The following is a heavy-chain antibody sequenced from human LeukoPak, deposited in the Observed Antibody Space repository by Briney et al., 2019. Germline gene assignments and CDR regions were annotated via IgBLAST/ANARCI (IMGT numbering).Heavy chain of an antibody. V-gene: IGHV1-2*02. D-gene: IGHD2-21*02. CDR2: INPNSGGT. CDR1: GYTFTGYY. Sequence: GASVKVSCKASGYTFTGYYMNWVRQAPGQGLEWMGWINPNSGGTNYAQNFQGRVTMTRDTSISTAYMELSGLRSDDTAVYYCARGEVLTGLPYWGQGTLVTVSS. CDR3: ARGEVLTGLPY. J-gene: IGHJ4*02.